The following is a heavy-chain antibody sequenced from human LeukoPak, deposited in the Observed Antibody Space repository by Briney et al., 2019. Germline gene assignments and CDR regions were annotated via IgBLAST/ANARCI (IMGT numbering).Heavy chain of an antibody. CDR3: AVPRRGGAGTTSYYYYGMDV. CDR1: GYTFTSYG. J-gene: IGHJ6*02. CDR2: ISAYNGNT. Sequence: GASVKVSCKASGYTFTSYGISWVRQAPGQGLEWMGWISAYNGNTNYAQKLQGRVTMTTDTSTSTAYMELRSLRSDDTAVYYCAVPRRGGAGTTSYYYYGMDVWGQGTTVTVSS. V-gene: IGHV1-18*04. D-gene: IGHD1/OR15-1a*01.